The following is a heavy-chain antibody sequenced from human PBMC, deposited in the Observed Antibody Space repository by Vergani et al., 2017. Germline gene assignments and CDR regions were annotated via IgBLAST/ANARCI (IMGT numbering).Heavy chain of an antibody. J-gene: IGHJ4*02. CDR2: IRYDGSNK. CDR1: GFTFSSYG. CDR3: AKDLDSSVRGYFDY. D-gene: IGHD3-22*01. V-gene: IGHV3-30*02. Sequence: QVQLVESGGGVVQPGGSLRLSCAASGFTFSSYGMHWVRQAPGKGLEWVAFIRYDGSNKYYADSVKARFTISRDNSKNTLYLQMNSLRAEDTAVYYCAKDLDSSVRGYFDYWGQGTLVTVSS.